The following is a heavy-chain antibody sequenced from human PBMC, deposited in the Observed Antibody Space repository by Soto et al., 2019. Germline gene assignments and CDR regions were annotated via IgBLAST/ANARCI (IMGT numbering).Heavy chain of an antibody. D-gene: IGHD2-2*01. J-gene: IGHJ3*02. CDR3: ARDSPAPPGCSSTSCPNPLNAFDI. CDR1: GGSISSGGYY. Sequence: SETLSLTCTVSGGSISSGGYYWSLIRQHPGKGLEWIGYIYYSGSTYYNPSLKSRVTISVDTSKNQFSLKLSSVTAADMAVYYCARDSPAPPGCSSTSCPNPLNAFDIWGQGTMVTVSS. CDR2: IYYSGST. V-gene: IGHV4-31*03.